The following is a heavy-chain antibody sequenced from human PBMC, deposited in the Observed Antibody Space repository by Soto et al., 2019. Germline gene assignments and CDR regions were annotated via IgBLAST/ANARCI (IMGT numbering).Heavy chain of an antibody. D-gene: IGHD6-19*01. V-gene: IGHV3-53*01. CDR1: GFIVSDYY. J-gene: IGHJ4*02. Sequence: EVQRVESGGGLLQPGGSLRLSCAASGFIVSDYYMSWFRQAPGHGLEWVSAIYSGGSTYYADSVKGRFTISRANSKNTLYLQVDSLRAEDTAVYYGARQDHGEAVYFDYWGQGTLVTVSS. CDR3: ARQDHGEAVYFDY. CDR2: IYSGGST.